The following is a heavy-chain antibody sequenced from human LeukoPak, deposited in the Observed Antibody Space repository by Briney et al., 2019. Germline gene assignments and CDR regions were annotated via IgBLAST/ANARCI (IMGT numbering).Heavy chain of an antibody. CDR1: GYTFTNYG. J-gene: IGHJ6*03. V-gene: IGHV1-18*01. D-gene: IGHD1-26*01. Sequence: ASVKVSCKASGYTFTNYGISWVRQAPGQGLEWMGWISTYNGNTNYAQKLQGRVTMTTDTSTSTAYMELSSLRSEDTAVYYCALADSGSGSELHYYYYYYMDVWGKGTTVTVSS. CDR3: ALADSGSGSELHYYYYYYMDV. CDR2: ISTYNGNT.